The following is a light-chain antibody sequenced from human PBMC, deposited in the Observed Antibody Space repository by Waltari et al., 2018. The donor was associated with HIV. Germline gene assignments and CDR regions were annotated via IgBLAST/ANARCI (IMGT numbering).Light chain of an antibody. J-gene: IGLJ3*02. V-gene: IGLV2-8*01. Sequence: QSALTQPPSASGSPGQSFTLPLTGTSSDVGGFYYVSWYQQHPAKAPKLLIYAVNRRPSGVPDRFSGPKSGNTASLTVSGLQTEDEADYYCSSYADTNNVLFGGGTKLTVL. CDR3: SSYADTNNVL. CDR1: SSDVGGFYY. CDR2: AVN.